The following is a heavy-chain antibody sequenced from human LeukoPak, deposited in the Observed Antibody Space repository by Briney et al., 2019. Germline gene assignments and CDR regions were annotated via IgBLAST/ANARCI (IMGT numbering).Heavy chain of an antibody. CDR1: GGSISGSSYY. CDR2: IYYSGST. V-gene: IGHV4-39*07. CDR3: AREFGGASDFDY. J-gene: IGHJ4*02. Sequence: SETLSLTCTVSGGSISGSSYYWGWIRQPPGKGLEWIGSIYYSGSTYYNPSLKSRVTISVDTSKNQFSLKLSSVTAADTAVYYCAREFGGASDFDYWGQGTLVTVSS. D-gene: IGHD1-26*01.